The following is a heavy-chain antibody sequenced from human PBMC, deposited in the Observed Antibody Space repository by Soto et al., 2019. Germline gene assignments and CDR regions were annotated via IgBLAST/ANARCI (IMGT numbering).Heavy chain of an antibody. V-gene: IGHV3-23*01. J-gene: IGHJ4*02. D-gene: IGHD2-21*01. CDR1: GLTFSSYA. CDR3: AKHTKNIPTYCFDY. Sequence: GGSLRLSCAASGLTFSSYAMSWVRQAPGKGLEWVSTITSSGANTYCTNSVKGRFTISRDNSKNTLYLEMNSLRAEDTAVYYCAKHTKNIPTYCFDYWGQGTLVTVSS. CDR2: ITSSGANT.